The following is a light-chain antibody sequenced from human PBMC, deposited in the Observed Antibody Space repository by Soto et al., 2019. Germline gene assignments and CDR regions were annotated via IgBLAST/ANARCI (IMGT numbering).Light chain of an antibody. CDR3: QQDYNLPWT. CDR2: GAS. CDR1: QGVSSSY. Sequence: PGERATLSCRASQGVSSSYLSWYQQKPGQAPRLLIYGASTRATGIPARFSGSGSGTDFTLTISSLQPEDFAVYYCQQDYNLPWTFGQGTKVEIK. V-gene: IGKV3D-7*01. J-gene: IGKJ1*01.